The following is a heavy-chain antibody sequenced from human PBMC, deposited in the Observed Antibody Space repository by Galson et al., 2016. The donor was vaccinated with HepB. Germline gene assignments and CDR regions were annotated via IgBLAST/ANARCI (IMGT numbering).Heavy chain of an antibody. V-gene: IGHV3-9*01. D-gene: IGHD2-8*01. Sequence: SLRLSCAGSGFTFDDYAMHWVRQPPGKGLDWVSGVSSNSNTIDYSPSVKGSFTTSRDNAKHTLYPQMTGLRTEDTALYYCVKDTAKWPTYNWFDFWGQGTLVIVSS. CDR3: VKDTAKWPTYNWFDF. CDR1: GFTFDDYA. J-gene: IGHJ5*01. CDR2: VSSNSNTI.